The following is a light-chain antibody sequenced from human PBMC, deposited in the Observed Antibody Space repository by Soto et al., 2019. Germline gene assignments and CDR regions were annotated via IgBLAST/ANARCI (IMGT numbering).Light chain of an antibody. Sequence: DVVMTQSPLSLPVTLGQPASISCRSSQSLVYSDGHTYLSWFHQRPGQPPRRLINEVSNRVAGGPGRFSGSGSGTDFTLRISRVEAEDLGVYYCIQGTHWPLTLGGGTTVEIE. CDR1: QSLVYSDGHTY. V-gene: IGKV2-30*01. CDR2: EVS. CDR3: IQGTHWPLT. J-gene: IGKJ4*01.